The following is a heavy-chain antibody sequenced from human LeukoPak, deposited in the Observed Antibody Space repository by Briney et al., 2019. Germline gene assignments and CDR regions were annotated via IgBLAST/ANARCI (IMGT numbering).Heavy chain of an antibody. CDR3: AKGRVGANGYYYYGMDV. Sequence: GGSLRLSCAASGFTFSSYGMHWVRQAPGKGLEWVAVTSYDGSNKYYADSVKGRFTISRDNSKNTLSLQMNSLRTEDTAVYYCAKGRVGANGYYYYGMDVWAQGPRSPSP. V-gene: IGHV3-30*18. CDR1: GFTFSSYG. CDR2: TSYDGSNK. D-gene: IGHD1-26*01. J-gene: IGHJ6*02.